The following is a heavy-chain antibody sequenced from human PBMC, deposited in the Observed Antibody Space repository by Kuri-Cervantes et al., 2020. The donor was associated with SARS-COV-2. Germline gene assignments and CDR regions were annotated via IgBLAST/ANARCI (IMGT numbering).Heavy chain of an antibody. V-gene: IGHV3-72*01. CDR3: ARGSVPVANTKNLDY. D-gene: IGHD5-12*01. J-gene: IGHJ4*02. Sequence: GGSLRLSCVASEFSFSDHYMDWVRQAPGKGLEWVGRIRHRADSYTTEYAASVKGRFTVSRDDSKNSVYLEMKSLKTEDTAVYYCARGSVPVANTKNLDYWGQGTLVTVSS. CDR2: IRHRADSYTT. CDR1: EFSFSDHY.